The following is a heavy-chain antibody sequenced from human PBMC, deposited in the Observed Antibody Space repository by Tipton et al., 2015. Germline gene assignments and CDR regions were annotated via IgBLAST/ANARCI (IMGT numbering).Heavy chain of an antibody. CDR1: GGSISSYY. CDR3: ARALGQLGSWFDP. Sequence: LRLSCTVSGGSISSYYWSWIRQPAGKGLEWIGRIYTSGCTNYNPSLKSRVTMSVDTSKNQFSLKLSSVTAADTAVYYCARALGQLGSWFDPWGQGTLVTVSS. D-gene: IGHD6-6*01. V-gene: IGHV4-4*07. CDR2: IYTSGCT. J-gene: IGHJ5*02.